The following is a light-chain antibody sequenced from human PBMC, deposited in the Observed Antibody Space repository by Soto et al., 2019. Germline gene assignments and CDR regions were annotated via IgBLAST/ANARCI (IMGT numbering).Light chain of an antibody. CDR3: SSYTSSSIDYV. J-gene: IGLJ1*01. CDR2: EVS. V-gene: IGLV2-14*01. CDR1: SSDVGGYNY. Sequence: QSALTQPASVSGSPGXXXTISCTGTSSDVGGYNYVSWYQQHPGKAPKLMIYEVSNRPSGVSNRFSGSKSGNTASLTISGLQAEDEADYYCSSYTSSSIDYVFGTGTKLTVL.